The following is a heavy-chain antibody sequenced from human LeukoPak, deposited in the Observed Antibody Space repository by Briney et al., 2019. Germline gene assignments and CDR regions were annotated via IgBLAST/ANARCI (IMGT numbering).Heavy chain of an antibody. Sequence: GRSLRLSCSASGFTFSSYAMHWVRQAPGKGLEYVSAISRDGGATYYPDSVKVRFTISRDNSKNMLYLQMSSLRTEDTAIYYCVKVTTLTTPYYGMDVWGQGTTVTVSS. J-gene: IGHJ6*02. CDR2: ISRDGGAT. CDR1: GFTFSSYA. D-gene: IGHD4-17*01. CDR3: VKVTTLTTPYYGMDV. V-gene: IGHV3-64D*09.